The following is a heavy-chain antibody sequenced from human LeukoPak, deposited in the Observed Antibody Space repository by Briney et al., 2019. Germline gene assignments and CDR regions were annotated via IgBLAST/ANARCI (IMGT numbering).Heavy chain of an antibody. CDR3: VRDISGYYFDY. CDR1: GFSFSDYH. J-gene: IGHJ4*02. D-gene: IGHD3-22*01. Sequence: GGSLRLSCAASGFSFSDYHVTWIRQAPGKGLEWVSYISGSSIYTRYADSVKGRFTISRDNAKNSLYLQMNSLRAEDTALYYCVRDISGYYFDYWGQGTLVTVSS. CDR2: ISGSSIYT. V-gene: IGHV3-11*05.